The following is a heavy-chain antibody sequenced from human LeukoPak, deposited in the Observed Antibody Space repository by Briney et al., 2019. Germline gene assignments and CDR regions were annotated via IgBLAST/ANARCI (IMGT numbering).Heavy chain of an antibody. CDR2: VYYSRST. V-gene: IGHV4-39*01. CDR1: GGSISSSNYY. D-gene: IGHD2-2*02. Sequence: PSETLSLTCTVSGGSISSSNYYWIWIRQPPGKGLEWIVSVYYSRSTYYNPSLKSPVTISVDTSKNQFSLKLSSVTAADTAVYYCASSPGGYCSSTSCYTGGRSDYWGQGILVTVSS. CDR3: ASSPGGYCSSTSCYTGGRSDY. J-gene: IGHJ4*02.